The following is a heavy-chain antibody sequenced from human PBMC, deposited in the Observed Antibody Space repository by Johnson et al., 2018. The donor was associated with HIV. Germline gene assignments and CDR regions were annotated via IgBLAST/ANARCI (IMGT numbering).Heavy chain of an antibody. J-gene: IGHJ3*02. D-gene: IGHD3-3*01. CDR3: ATYYNFWRLEAAFDI. Sequence: DVQVVESGGVVAQIGGSLRLSCAASGFTFDAYTMYWVRQAPGKGLEWVSGINWNGGSTGYADSVKGRFTISRDNAKNSLYLQSNSLRAEDTALYYCATYYNFWRLEAAFDIWGQGTKVTVSS. V-gene: IGHV3-20*04. CDR2: INWNGGST. CDR1: GFTFDAYT.